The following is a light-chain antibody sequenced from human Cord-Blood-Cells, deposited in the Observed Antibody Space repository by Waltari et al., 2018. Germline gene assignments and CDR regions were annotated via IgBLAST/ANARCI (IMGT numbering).Light chain of an antibody. CDR1: SRDLERYHL. CDR2: EVS. CDR3: CSYAGSSTYVV. J-gene: IGLJ2*01. V-gene: IGLV2-23*02. Sequence: QSPLTQPASVSGSPGHSLTLSFIGTSRDLERYHLVSWYQQHPGKAPKLMIYEVSKRPSGVSNRFSGSKSGNTASLTISGLQAEDEADYYCCSYAGSSTYVVFGGGTKLTVL.